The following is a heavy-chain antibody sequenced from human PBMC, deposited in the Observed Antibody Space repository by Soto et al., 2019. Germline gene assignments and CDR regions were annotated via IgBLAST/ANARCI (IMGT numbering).Heavy chain of an antibody. D-gene: IGHD3-22*01. V-gene: IGHV3-74*01. CDR1: GFTFSGYG. J-gene: IGHJ5*02. CDR3: ARASSSGYH. Sequence: EVHLVESGGGLVQPGGSLRLSCAASGFTFSGYGMHWVRQAPGKGLMFVSRVSANGTSTNYADSVKGRFSTSRDNTKNTLYLQMNNLRVEDTAVYYCARASSSGYHWGLGTRVTVSS. CDR2: VSANGTST.